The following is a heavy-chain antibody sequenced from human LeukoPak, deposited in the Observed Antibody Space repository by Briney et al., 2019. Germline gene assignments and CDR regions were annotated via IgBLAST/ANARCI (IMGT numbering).Heavy chain of an antibody. CDR1: GFTFSSYA. CDR3: ARVARRYDSSGYYHDY. J-gene: IGHJ4*02. Sequence: PGGSLRLSCAASGFTFSSYAMHWVRQAPGKGLEWVAVISYDGSNKYYADSVKGRFTISRDNSKNTLYLQMNSLRAEDTAVYYCARVARRYDSSGYYHDYWGQGTLVTVSS. V-gene: IGHV3-30-3*01. CDR2: ISYDGSNK. D-gene: IGHD3-22*01.